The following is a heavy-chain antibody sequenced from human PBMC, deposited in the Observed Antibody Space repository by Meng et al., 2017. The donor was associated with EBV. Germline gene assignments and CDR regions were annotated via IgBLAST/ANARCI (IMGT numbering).Heavy chain of an antibody. CDR3: ASSTRYLKYYDFWSGYHYEGAFDI. Sequence: QVQLQQWGAGLLKPSATLSLTCAVYGGSFSCYYWSWIRQPPGKGLEWIGEINHSGSTNYNPSLKSRVTISVDTSKNQFSLKLSSVTAADTAVYYCASSTRYLKYYDFWSGYHYEGAFDIWGQGTMVTVSS. V-gene: IGHV4-34*01. D-gene: IGHD3-3*01. CDR1: GGSFSCYY. J-gene: IGHJ3*02. CDR2: INHSGST.